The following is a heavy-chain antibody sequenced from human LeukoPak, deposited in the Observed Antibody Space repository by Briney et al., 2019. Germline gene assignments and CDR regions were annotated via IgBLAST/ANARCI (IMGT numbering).Heavy chain of an antibody. Sequence: GGSLRLSCAASGFTFSSYSMNWVRQAPGKGLEWVSYISSSSSTIYYADSVKGRFTISRDNAKNSLYLQMNSLRAEDTAVYYCARESGLSAFDYWGQETLVTVSS. CDR2: ISSSSSTI. CDR3: ARESGLSAFDY. CDR1: GFTFSSYS. V-gene: IGHV3-48*01. D-gene: IGHD2-15*01. J-gene: IGHJ4*02.